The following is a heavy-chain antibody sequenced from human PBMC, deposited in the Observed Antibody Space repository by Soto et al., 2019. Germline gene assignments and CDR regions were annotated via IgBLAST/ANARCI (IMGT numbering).Heavy chain of an antibody. Sequence: SETLSLTCAFYVVSFSGYYWSWIRHPPGKWLEWIGEINHSGSTNYNPSLKSRVTISVDTSKNQFSLKLGSVTAADTAVYYCARVLTMVRGVIGLRHHYGMEVWGQGTTVTVSS. CDR2: INHSGST. CDR3: ARVLTMVRGVIGLRHHYGMEV. CDR1: VVSFSGYY. J-gene: IGHJ6*02. D-gene: IGHD3-10*01. V-gene: IGHV4-34*01.